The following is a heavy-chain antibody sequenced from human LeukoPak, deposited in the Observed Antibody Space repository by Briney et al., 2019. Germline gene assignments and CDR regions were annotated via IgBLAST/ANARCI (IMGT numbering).Heavy chain of an antibody. CDR1: GDSISSSNW. V-gene: IGHV4-4*02. CDR3: ARPSPGTVDY. D-gene: IGHD6-13*01. Sequence: SETLSLTCAVSGDSISSSNWWSWVRQPPGKGLEWIGEIYHSGSTNYNPSLKTRVTISVDNSKNQFSLKLTSVTAADTAVYYCARPSPGTVDYWGQGTLVTVSS. CDR2: IYHSGST. J-gene: IGHJ4*02.